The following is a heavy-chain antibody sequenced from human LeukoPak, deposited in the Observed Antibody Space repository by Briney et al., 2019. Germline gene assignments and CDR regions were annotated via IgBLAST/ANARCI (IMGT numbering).Heavy chain of an antibody. CDR3: ARENSWSVYYFDY. CDR2: ISYDGSNK. CDR1: GFTFSSYA. D-gene: IGHD1-26*01. J-gene: IGHJ4*02. Sequence: GGSLRLSCAASGFTFSSYAMQWVRQAPGKGLEWVAFISYDGSNKYYADSVKGRFTISRDNSKNTLYLQMNSLRAEDTAVYYCARENSWSVYYFDYWGKGTLVPVSS. V-gene: IGHV3-30*04.